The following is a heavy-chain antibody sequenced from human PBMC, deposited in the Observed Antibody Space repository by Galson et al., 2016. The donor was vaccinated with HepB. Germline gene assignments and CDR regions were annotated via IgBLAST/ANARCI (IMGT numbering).Heavy chain of an antibody. J-gene: IGHJ4*02. D-gene: IGHD1-26*01. CDR2: ISRSGDST. CDR3: AAGVYSRGFFDI. V-gene: IGHV3-23*01. CDR1: GFTFRNYG. Sequence: SLRLSCAASGFTFRNYGMTWVRQAPGKGLEVVSSISRSGDSTDYADSVKGRFTISRDNAQNSLSLQLNRVRVEDTAVYYCAAGVYSRGFFDIRGQGTLVTVSS.